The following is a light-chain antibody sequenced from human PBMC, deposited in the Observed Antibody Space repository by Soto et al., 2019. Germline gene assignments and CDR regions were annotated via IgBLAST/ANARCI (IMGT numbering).Light chain of an antibody. CDR2: AAS. CDR1: QTISTH. J-gene: IGKJ2*01. Sequence: DIQMTQSPSSLSASVRDRVTITCRASQTISTHLNWYQQKPGKAPKLLIYAASTLQCRVPSRFSGSGSGTDFTLTINSLQPEDFATYYCQQSLTIPYTFGQGTKLEIK. V-gene: IGKV1-39*01. CDR3: QQSLTIPYT.